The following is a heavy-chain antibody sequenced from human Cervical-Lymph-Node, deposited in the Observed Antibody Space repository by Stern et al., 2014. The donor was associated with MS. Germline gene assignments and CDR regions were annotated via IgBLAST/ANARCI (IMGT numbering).Heavy chain of an antibody. CDR1: GGSISSSNW. CDR2: ISLSGST. CDR3: AREGYSSSYDAFDI. Sequence: QLQLQESGPGLEKPSGTLSLTCAVSGGSISSSNWGSWVRKPPGERLELIGEISLSGSTNYNPSLQSRVTISVDKSNNHVYLKLSSVTAADTAVYYCAREGYSSSYDAFDIWGQGTMVTVSS. V-gene: IGHV4-4*02. D-gene: IGHD6-6*01. J-gene: IGHJ3*02.